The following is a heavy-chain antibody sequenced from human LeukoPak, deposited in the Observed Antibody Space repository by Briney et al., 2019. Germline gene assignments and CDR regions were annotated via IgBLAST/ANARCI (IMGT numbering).Heavy chain of an antibody. J-gene: IGHJ3*02. Sequence: GGSLRLSCADSGFTFSSHWMSWVRQAPGKGLEWVANIKQDGSEIYYLDSVKGRFTISRQYAKNSLFLQMNSLRAEDTAVYYCARHRSGGSQDDAFDIWGQGTMVTVSS. CDR2: IKQDGSEI. CDR3: ARHRSGGSQDDAFDI. CDR1: GFTFSSHW. V-gene: IGHV3-7*01. D-gene: IGHD2-15*01.